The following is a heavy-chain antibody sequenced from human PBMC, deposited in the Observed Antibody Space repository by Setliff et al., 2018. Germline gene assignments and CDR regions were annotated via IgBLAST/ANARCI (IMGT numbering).Heavy chain of an antibody. CDR2: IYPGDSDT. V-gene: IGHV5-51*01. CDR3: TRHEDRNKCTSSSCYRENDAFDV. Sequence: PGASLKLSCKASGYIFTNYWIGWVRQMPGKGLEWMGVIYPGDSDTRYSPSFQGQVTISADKSINTTYLQWSSLEASDTAIYYCTRHEDRNKCTSSSCYRENDAFDVWGQGAMVTVSS. D-gene: IGHD2-2*01. J-gene: IGHJ3*01. CDR1: GYIFTNYW.